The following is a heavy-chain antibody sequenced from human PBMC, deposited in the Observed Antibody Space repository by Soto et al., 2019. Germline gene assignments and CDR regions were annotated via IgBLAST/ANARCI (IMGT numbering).Heavy chain of an antibody. J-gene: IGHJ4*02. CDR3: ARGYLYDFWSGYPYYFDF. CDR1: GGSISSYY. V-gene: IGHV4-59*01. Sequence: QVQLQESGPGLVKPSETLSLTCTVSGGSISSYYWSWIRQPPGKGLEWIGYIYYSGSTNYNPSLMSRVTISVETSKNQFSLKLSSVTAADTAVYYCARGYLYDFWSGYPYYFDFCGQGTLVTVS. CDR2: IYYSGST. D-gene: IGHD3-3*01.